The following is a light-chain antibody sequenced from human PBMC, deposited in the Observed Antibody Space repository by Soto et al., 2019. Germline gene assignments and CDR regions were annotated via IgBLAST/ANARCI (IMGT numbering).Light chain of an antibody. CDR2: GAS. J-gene: IGKJ1*01. Sequence: EIVLTQSPGTLSLSPGERATLSCRASQSISSNFLAWYQQKPGQAPRLLINGASSRATGIPDRFRGSGSGTDFTLTISRLEPEDFALYYCQQYGSSPWTFGQGTKVEIK. CDR3: QQYGSSPWT. V-gene: IGKV3-20*01. CDR1: QSISSNF.